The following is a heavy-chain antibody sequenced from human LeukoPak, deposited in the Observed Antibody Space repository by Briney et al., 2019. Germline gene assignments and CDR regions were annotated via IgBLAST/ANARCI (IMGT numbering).Heavy chain of an antibody. CDR1: GASFSAYC. Sequence: KSSETLSLTCAVYGASFSAYCWCWIRQPPGKGLEWIGEINHSGGTNYSPSLKSRVTISVDTSKNQFSLKLTSVTAADTAVYYCARYYYDGSGYYPVADYWGQGTLVTVSP. J-gene: IGHJ4*02. CDR2: INHSGGT. V-gene: IGHV4-34*01. CDR3: ARYYYDGSGYYPVADY. D-gene: IGHD3-22*01.